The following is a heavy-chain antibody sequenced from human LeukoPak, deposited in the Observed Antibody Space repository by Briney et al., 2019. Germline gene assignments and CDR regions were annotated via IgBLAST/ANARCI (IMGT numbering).Heavy chain of an antibody. D-gene: IGHD5-18*01. CDR2: IYYSGST. J-gene: IGHJ6*03. CDR3: ARDYGYRPYYYYYMDV. V-gene: IGHV4-59*11. Sequence: PSETLSLTCTVSGGSISSHYWSWIRQPPGKGLEWIGYIYYSGSTNYNPSLKSRVTISVDTSKNQFSLKLSSMTAADTAVYYCARDYGYRPYYYYYMDVWGKGTTVTVSS. CDR1: GGSISSHY.